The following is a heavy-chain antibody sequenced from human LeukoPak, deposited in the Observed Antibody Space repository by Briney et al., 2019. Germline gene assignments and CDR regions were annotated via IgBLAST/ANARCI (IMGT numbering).Heavy chain of an antibody. J-gene: IGHJ6*03. CDR3: ARVLRYCSGGNCYSGGLGYMDV. CDR2: IRSDGSNK. CDR1: GFSFSSYG. D-gene: IGHD2-15*01. V-gene: IGHV3-30*02. Sequence: GGSLRLSCAGSGFSFSSYGMHWVRQAPGRGLEWMAFIRSDGSNKYYADSVKGRFTISRDNAKNSLFLQMNSLRAEDTAVYYCARVLRYCSGGNCYSGGLGYMDVWGKGTTVTISS.